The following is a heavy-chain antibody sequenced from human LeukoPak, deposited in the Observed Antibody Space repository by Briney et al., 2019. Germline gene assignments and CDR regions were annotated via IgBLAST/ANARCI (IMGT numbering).Heavy chain of an antibody. V-gene: IGHV4-59*02. Sequence: SSETLSLTCTVSGGSVSFYYWSWIRQPPGKGLEWIGYIYYNENTNYSLSLKSRVTLSVDTSKNQFSLSLTSLTAADTAVYYCASGFFSGSYAFDIWGQATMVTVSS. CDR1: GGSVSFYY. J-gene: IGHJ3*02. CDR2: IYYNENT. CDR3: ASGFFSGSYAFDI. D-gene: IGHD3-10*01.